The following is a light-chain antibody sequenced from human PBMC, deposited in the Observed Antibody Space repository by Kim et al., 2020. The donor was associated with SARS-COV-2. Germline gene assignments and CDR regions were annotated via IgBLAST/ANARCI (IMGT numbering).Light chain of an antibody. J-gene: IGLJ2*01. V-gene: IGLV3-19*01. CDR1: ILRSYY. CDR2: GKN. CDR3: NSRDSSGNHLV. Sequence: ALGQTVRITCQGDILRSYYASCYQQKPGQAPVLVIYGKNNRPSGIPDRFSGSGSGNTASLTITGAQAEDEADYYCNSRDSSGNHLVFGGGTQLTVL.